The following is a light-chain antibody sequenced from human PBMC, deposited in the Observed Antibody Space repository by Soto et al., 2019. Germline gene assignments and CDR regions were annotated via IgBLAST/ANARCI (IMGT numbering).Light chain of an antibody. J-gene: IGKJ5*01. CDR1: QSFSSSY. CDR3: QQYGSSPVT. V-gene: IGKV3-20*01. Sequence: EIVLTQSPGTLSLSPGERATLSCRASQSFSSSYLAWYQQKPGQAPRLLIYGASSRATGIPDRFSGSGSGTDFTLTISRLEPEDFEVYFFQQYGSSPVTFGRGTRLDI. CDR2: GAS.